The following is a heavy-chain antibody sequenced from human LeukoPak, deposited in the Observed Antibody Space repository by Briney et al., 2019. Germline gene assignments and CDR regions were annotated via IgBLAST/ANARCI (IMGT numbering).Heavy chain of an antibody. CDR3: ARVRGRYSSTPGRFDY. V-gene: IGHV1-18*01. CDR1: GYTFTSNG. J-gene: IGHJ4*02. CDR2: ISAYNGNT. Sequence: ASVKVSCKASGYTFTSNGISWVRQAPGQGLEWMGWISAYNGNTNYAQKLQGRVTMTTDTSTSTAYMELRSLRSDDTAVYYCARVRGRYSSTPGRFDYWGQGTLVTVSS. D-gene: IGHD6-13*01.